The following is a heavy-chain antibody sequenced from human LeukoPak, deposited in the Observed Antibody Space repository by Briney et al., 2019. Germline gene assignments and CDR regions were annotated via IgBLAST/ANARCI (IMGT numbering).Heavy chain of an antibody. Sequence: ASVKVSCKASGGIFNSYTVSWVRQAPGKRFEWMGRFIPILDKADYSQRFRGRVTISADKSTTTVYMEVHRLRSDDTAVYYCARDGLPGDGMDVWGQGTTVTVPS. V-gene: IGHV1-69*08. CDR3: ARDGLPGDGMDV. J-gene: IGHJ6*02. CDR1: GGIFNSYT. CDR2: FIPILDKA. D-gene: IGHD7-27*01.